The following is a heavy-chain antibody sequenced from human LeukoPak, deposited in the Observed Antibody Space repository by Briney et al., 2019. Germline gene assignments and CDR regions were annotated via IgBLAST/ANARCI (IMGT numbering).Heavy chain of an antibody. V-gene: IGHV4-38-2*02. CDR1: GYSISSGYY. CDR3: ARDHSNYRGFDY. Sequence: SETLSLTCTVSGYSISSGYYWGWIRQPPGKGLEWIGSIYHSGSTYYNPSLKSRVTISVDTSKNQFSLKLSSVTAADTAVYYCARDHSNYRGFDYWGQGTLVTVSS. D-gene: IGHD4-11*01. CDR2: IYHSGST. J-gene: IGHJ4*02.